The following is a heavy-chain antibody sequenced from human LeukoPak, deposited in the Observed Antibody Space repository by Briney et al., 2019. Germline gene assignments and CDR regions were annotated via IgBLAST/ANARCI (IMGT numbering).Heavy chain of an antibody. CDR3: AELGITMIGGV. J-gene: IGHJ6*04. V-gene: IGHV3-23*01. CDR1: GFTFSNYA. D-gene: IGHD3-10*02. CDR2: ISGNGGST. Sequence: GGSLRLSCAASGFTFSNYALNWVRQAPGKGLEWVSAISGNGGSTYNADSVKGRFTISRANAKNSLYLQMNSLRAEDTAVYYCAELGITMIGGVWGKGTTVTISS.